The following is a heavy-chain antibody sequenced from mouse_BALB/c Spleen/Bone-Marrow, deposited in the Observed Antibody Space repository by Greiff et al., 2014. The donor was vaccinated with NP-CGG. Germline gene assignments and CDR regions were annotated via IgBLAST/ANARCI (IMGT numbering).Heavy chain of an antibody. J-gene: IGHJ1*01. CDR3: ARDPIYYDYDWYFDV. Sequence: VNVVESGPGLVAPSQSLSITCTVSGFSLTSYGVHWVRQPPGKGLEWLGVIWAGGSTNYNAALMSRLSISKDNSKSQVFLKMNSLQTDDTAMDYCARDPIYYDYDWYFDVWGAGTTVTVSS. D-gene: IGHD2-4*01. CDR2: IWAGGST. CDR1: GFSLTSYG. V-gene: IGHV2-9*02.